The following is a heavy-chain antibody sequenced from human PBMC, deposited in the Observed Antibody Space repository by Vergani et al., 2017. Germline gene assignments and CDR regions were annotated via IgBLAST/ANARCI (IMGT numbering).Heavy chain of an antibody. D-gene: IGHD3-10*01. CDR2: ISSSSSYR. V-gene: IGHV3-21*01. CDR1: GFTFSSYS. J-gene: IGHJ6*02. CDR3: ARDVTMVRGRYYYYGMDV. Sequence: EVQLVESGGGLVKPGGSLRLSCAASGFTFSSYSMNWVRQAPGKGLEWVSSISSSSSYRYYADSVKGRFTISRDNAKNSLYLQMNSLRAEDTAVYYCARDVTMVRGRYYYYGMDVWGQGP.